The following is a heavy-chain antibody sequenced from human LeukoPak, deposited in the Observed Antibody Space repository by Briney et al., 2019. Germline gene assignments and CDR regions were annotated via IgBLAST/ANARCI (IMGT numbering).Heavy chain of an antibody. CDR2: ISSSGGSI. D-gene: IGHD5-12*01. Sequence: GGSLRLSCAASGFTFSSYGMSWVRQAPGKGLEWVSGISSSGGSIYYADSVKGRFTISRDNSKNTLYLQMNSLRAEDTAVYYCAKSGRVSGYDSVNHYMDVWGRGTTVTISS. CDR1: GFTFSSYG. J-gene: IGHJ6*03. CDR3: AKSGRVSGYDSVNHYMDV. V-gene: IGHV3-23*01.